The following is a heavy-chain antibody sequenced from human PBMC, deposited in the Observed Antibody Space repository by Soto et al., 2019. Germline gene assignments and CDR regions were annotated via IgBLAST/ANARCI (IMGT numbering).Heavy chain of an antibody. D-gene: IGHD2-21*02. Sequence: SVKVSCKASGGTFSSYAISWVRQAPGQGLEWMGGIIPIFGTANYAQKFQGRVTITADESTSTAYMELSSLRSEDTAVYYCARFRGDYKYYYYYGMDVWGQGTTVTVSS. V-gene: IGHV1-69*13. CDR3: ARFRGDYKYYYYYGMDV. CDR1: GGTFSSYA. CDR2: IIPIFGTA. J-gene: IGHJ6*02.